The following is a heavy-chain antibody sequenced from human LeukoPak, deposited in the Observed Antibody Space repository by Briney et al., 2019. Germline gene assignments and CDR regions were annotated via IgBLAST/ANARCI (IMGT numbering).Heavy chain of an antibody. Sequence: ETLSLTCTVSGGSISSYYWSWVRQAPGKGLEWVSVVYSDDSAYYADSVRGRFTISRDNSKNTLYLQMNSLRAEDTAVYYCARDLSDSAATGDYWGQGTLVTVSS. CDR2: VYSDDSA. CDR3: ARDLSDSAATGDY. D-gene: IGHD6-13*01. V-gene: IGHV3-53*01. CDR1: GGSISSYY. J-gene: IGHJ4*02.